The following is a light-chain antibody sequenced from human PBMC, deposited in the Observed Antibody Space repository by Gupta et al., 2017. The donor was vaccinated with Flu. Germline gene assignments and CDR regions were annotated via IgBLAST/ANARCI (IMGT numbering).Light chain of an antibody. CDR2: GAS. J-gene: IGKJ4*01. CDR1: RSVISNY. Sequence: GTLSLSPGESGTLSCRASRSVISNYLAWYQQKRGQAPRLLVYGASRRATGVPDRFSGSGSGTDFTLTISILEPEDIAVYCCQQDGSSPLTFGGGTKVESK. V-gene: IGKV3-20*01. CDR3: QQDGSSPLT.